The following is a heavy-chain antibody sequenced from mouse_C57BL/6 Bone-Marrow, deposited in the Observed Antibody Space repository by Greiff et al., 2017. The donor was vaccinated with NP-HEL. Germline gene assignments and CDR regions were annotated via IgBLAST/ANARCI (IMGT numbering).Heavy chain of an antibody. D-gene: IGHD1-1*01. Sequence: EVQLQQSGTVLARPGASVKMSCKTSGYTFTSYWMHWVKQRPGQGLEWIGAIYPGNSDTSYNQKFKGKAKLTAVTSASTAYMELSSLTNEDSAVYYCTSAITTVVAPLSYWGQGTLVTVSA. CDR2: IYPGNSDT. V-gene: IGHV1-5*01. CDR1: GYTFTSYW. CDR3: TSAITTVVAPLSY. J-gene: IGHJ3*01.